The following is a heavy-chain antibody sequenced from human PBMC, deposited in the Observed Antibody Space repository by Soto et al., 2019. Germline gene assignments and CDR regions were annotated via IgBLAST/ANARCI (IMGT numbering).Heavy chain of an antibody. V-gene: IGHV5-51*01. D-gene: IGHD6-19*01. CDR3: ARREFGQWLVRGGFDY. CDR1: GYSFTSYW. CDR2: IYPGDSDT. Sequence: EVQLVQSGAEVKKPGESLKISCKGSGYSFTSYWIGWVRQMPGKGLEWMGIIYPGDSDTTYSPSFQGQVTISADKTITTAYLKWSGLKDSDTAMYYCARREFGQWLVRGGFDYWGQGTLVTVSS. J-gene: IGHJ4*02.